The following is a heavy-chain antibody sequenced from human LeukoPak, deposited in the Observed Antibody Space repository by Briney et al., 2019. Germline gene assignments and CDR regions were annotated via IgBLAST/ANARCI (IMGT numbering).Heavy chain of an antibody. J-gene: IGHJ3*02. CDR1: GFTFSSYG. V-gene: IGHV3-30*18. D-gene: IGHD3-3*01. CDR3: AKEIYDFWSGYYINAFDI. Sequence: GGSLRLSCAASGFTFSSYGMHWVRQAPGKGLEWVAVISYDGSNKYYADSVKGRFTISRDNSKNTLYPQMNSLRAEDTAVYYCAKEIYDFWSGYYINAFDIWGQGTMVTVSS. CDR2: ISYDGSNK.